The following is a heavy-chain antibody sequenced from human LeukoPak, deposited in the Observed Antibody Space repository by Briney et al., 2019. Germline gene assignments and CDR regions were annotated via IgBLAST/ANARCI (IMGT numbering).Heavy chain of an antibody. V-gene: IGHV4-39*01. CDR3: ARPGYCSGGSCYSYYYYGMDV. CDR2: VYYSGST. J-gene: IGHJ6*02. Sequence: PSETLSLTCTVSGGSISSSSYYWGWIRQPPGKGLEWVGSVYYSGSTYYIPSLKSRVTISVDTSKNQFSLKLSSVTAADTAVYYCARPGYCSGGSCYSYYYYGMDVWGQGTTVTVSS. CDR1: GGSISSSSYY. D-gene: IGHD2-15*01.